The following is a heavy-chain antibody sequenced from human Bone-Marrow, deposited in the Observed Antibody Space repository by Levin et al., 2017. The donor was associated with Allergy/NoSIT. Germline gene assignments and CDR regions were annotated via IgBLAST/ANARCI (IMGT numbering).Heavy chain of an antibody. CDR1: GGSFSDYY. CDR2: VNYSGTT. Sequence: SETLSLTCAVYGGSFSDYYWTWICQPPGKGLEWIGEVNYSGTTNYSPSLRSRLTISRDTSKNQFSLKLTPVTTADTALSCCAKRTFGGYINYWGQGALVSVSS. J-gene: IGHJ4*02. CDR3: AKRTFGGYINY. D-gene: IGHD2-15*01. V-gene: IGHV4-34*01.